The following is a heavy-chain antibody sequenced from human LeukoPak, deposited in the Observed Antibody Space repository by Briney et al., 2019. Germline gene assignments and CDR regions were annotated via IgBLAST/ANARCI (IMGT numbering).Heavy chain of an antibody. Sequence: ASVKVSCKASGYTFTGYYMHWVRQAPGQGLEWMGWINPNSGGTNYAQKFQGRVTMTRDTSISTAYMELSRLRSDDTAVYYCAMINWGLLPPDYFDYWGQGTLVTVSS. CDR3: AMINWGLLPPDYFDY. CDR1: GYTFTGYY. D-gene: IGHD7-27*01. J-gene: IGHJ4*02. V-gene: IGHV1-2*02. CDR2: INPNSGGT.